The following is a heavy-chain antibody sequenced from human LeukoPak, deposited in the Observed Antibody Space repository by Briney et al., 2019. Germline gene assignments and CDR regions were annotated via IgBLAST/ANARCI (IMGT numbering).Heavy chain of an antibody. Sequence: SQTLSLTCTVSGGSISSGGYSWSWIRQHPGKGLEWLGYIYNSGSSYYNPSLRSRVSMSLETSKNQFSLKLRSVTAADTAVYYCATGSGTWGQGTRVTVSS. CDR3: ATGSGT. CDR1: GGSISSGGYS. J-gene: IGHJ5*02. V-gene: IGHV4-31*03. CDR2: IYNSGSS.